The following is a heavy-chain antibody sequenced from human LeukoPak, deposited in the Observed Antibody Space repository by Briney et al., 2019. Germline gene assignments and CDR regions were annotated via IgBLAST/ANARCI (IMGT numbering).Heavy chain of an antibody. J-gene: IGHJ4*02. CDR3: AKRLSFGEAIGDFDY. CDR2: ISGSGDST. CDR1: GFTFSNYA. Sequence: GGSLRLSCAASGFTFSNYAMSWVRQAPGKGLEWVSAISGSGDSTYYADSVKGRFTISRDSSMETLYLQMNSLRAEDTATYFCAKRLSFGEAIGDFDYWGQGTLVTVSS. D-gene: IGHD3-3*01. V-gene: IGHV3-23*01.